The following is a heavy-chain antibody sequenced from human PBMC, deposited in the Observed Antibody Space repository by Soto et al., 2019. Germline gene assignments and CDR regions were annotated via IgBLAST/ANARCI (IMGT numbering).Heavy chain of an antibody. D-gene: IGHD4-4*01. V-gene: IGHV3-21*01. CDR3: AREGINNYNEYYFDS. Sequence: VGSLRLSCAASGFTFSSYSMNWVRQAPGKGLEWVSSISGSGNYTHYADFLRGRFTISRDNAKTSLYLQMNSLRAEDTAVYYCAREGINNYNEYYFDSWGQGTVVTVSS. J-gene: IGHJ4*02. CDR2: ISGSGNYT. CDR1: GFTFSSYS.